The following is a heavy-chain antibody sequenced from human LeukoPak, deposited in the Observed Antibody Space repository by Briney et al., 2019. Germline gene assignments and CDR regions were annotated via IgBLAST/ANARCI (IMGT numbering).Heavy chain of an antibody. V-gene: IGHV3-48*01. D-gene: IGHD5-24*01. CDR1: GFTFSSYS. CDR3: ARGVEMATIKDYMDV. J-gene: IGHJ6*03. CDR2: NTSSSGII. Sequence: GSLRLSCVASGFTFSSYSINWVRQAPGKAPEWLSYNTSSSGIIFYGDSVKGRFTVSRDNAKNSVYLQMNSLRAEDTGVYYCARGVEMATIKDYMDVWGQGTTVTVSS.